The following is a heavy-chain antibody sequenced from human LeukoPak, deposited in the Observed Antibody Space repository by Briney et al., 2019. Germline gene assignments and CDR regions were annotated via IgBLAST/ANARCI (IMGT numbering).Heavy chain of an antibody. V-gene: IGHV3-64D*06. J-gene: IGHJ3*02. Sequence: GGSLRLFCSASGFTFITYAMHWVRQAPGKGLKYVSGISSGGGSTYYADSVKGRFTISRDNSKNTLYLQMSSLRVEDTAVYYCVKVDNYGGGAFDIWGQGTMVTVSS. CDR3: VKVDNYGGGAFDI. D-gene: IGHD2-2*03. CDR1: GFTFITYA. CDR2: ISSGGGST.